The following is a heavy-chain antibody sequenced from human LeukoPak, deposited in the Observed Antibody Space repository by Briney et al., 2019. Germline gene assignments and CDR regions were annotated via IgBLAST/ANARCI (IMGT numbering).Heavy chain of an antibody. CDR1: GYTFTSYA. Sequence: ASVKVSCKASGYTFTSYAMHWVRQAPGQGLEWMGWINAGNGNTKYSQKFQGRVTITRDTSASTAYMELSSLRSEDTAVYYCARDRSFQDYSLDYWGQGTLVTVSS. CDR2: INAGNGNT. J-gene: IGHJ4*02. V-gene: IGHV1-3*01. D-gene: IGHD4-11*01. CDR3: ARDRSFQDYSLDY.